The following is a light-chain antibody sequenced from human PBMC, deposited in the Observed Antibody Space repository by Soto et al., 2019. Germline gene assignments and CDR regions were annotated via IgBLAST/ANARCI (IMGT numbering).Light chain of an antibody. Sequence: EIVLTQSPGTLSLSPGERATLSCRASQSVSSSYLAWYQQKPGQAPRLLIYGASSRATGIPDRFSGSWSGTDFTLTISRLEPEDVAVYYCQQYGSSPPSTFGQGTKVEIK. CDR1: QSVSSSY. CDR2: GAS. V-gene: IGKV3-20*01. CDR3: QQYGSSPPST. J-gene: IGKJ1*01.